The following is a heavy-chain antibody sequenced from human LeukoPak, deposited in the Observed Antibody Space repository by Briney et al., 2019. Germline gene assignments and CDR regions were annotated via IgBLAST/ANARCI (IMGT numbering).Heavy chain of an antibody. V-gene: IGHV5-51*01. CDR3: ASPPTRECSSISCPLSY. CDR1: EYSFTSYW. J-gene: IGHJ4*02. D-gene: IGHD2-2*01. Sequence: GESLKISCKGSEYSFTSYWIGWVRQMPGKGLEWMGIIYPGDSNIRYSPSFQGQVTISVDKSISTAYLQWSSLKASDTAMYYCASPPTRECSSISCPLSYWGQGTLVTVSS. CDR2: IYPGDSNI.